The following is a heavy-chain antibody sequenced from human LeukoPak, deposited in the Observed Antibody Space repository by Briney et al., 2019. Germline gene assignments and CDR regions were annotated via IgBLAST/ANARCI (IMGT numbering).Heavy chain of an antibody. J-gene: IGHJ4*02. CDR3: ARAPPTIGIDY. V-gene: IGHV3-30*04. CDR2: IAKDGSNT. CDR1: GFSFSIYT. Sequence: GGSLRLSCGVSGFSFSIYTLHWVRQAPGKGLEWVAVIAKDGSNTNYVDSVKGRFTISRDNSKNTLYLQMNSLRVDDMGVYYCARAPPTIGIDYWGQGTLVIVSS. D-gene: IGHD1-1*01.